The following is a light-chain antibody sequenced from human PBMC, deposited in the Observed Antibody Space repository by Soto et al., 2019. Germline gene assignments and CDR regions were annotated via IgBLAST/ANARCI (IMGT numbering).Light chain of an antibody. V-gene: IGKV1-5*01. J-gene: IGKJ1*01. CDR2: DAS. CDR1: QSASTF. Sequence: DIQMTQSPSTLSASVGDRVTITCRASQSASTFLAWYQQKPGQAPKLLIYDASTLQSGVPSRFSASGSGTEFALTISGLQPYDFATYYCQQYNSYSPRTFGQGTKVGIK. CDR3: QQYNSYSPRT.